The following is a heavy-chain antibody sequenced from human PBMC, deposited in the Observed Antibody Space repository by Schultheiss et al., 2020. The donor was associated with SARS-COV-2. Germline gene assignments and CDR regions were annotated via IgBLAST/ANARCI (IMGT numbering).Heavy chain of an antibody. CDR1: GASISAYY. D-gene: IGHD6-13*01. Sequence: SETLSLTCSVSGASISAYYWSWIRQPAGKGLEWIGHMYISGNTNYNPSLKSRVTMSLDMSRNQFSLKLTSVTAADTAVYYCARVGAKGIAAAGQIDYWGQGTLVTVSS. V-gene: IGHV4-4*07. CDR3: ARVGAKGIAAAGQIDY. J-gene: IGHJ4*02. CDR2: MYISGNT.